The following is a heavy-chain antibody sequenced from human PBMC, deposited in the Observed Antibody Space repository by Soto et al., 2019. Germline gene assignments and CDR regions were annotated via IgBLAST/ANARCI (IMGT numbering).Heavy chain of an antibody. Sequence: QVQLVQSGAAVKKPGASVKVSCKASGYTFTSYGISWVRQAPGQGLEWMGRISPYNGNTNYAQKLQGRVTMTTDTSTSTAYMELRSLRSDDTAVYYCARDRGYNWNYGWFDPWGQGTLVTVSS. V-gene: IGHV1-18*01. CDR3: ARDRGYNWNYGWFDP. J-gene: IGHJ5*02. CDR2: ISPYNGNT. D-gene: IGHD1-7*01. CDR1: GYTFTSYG.